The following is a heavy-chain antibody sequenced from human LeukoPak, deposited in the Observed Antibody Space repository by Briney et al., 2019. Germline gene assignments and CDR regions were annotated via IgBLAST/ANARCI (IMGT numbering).Heavy chain of an antibody. J-gene: IGHJ4*02. Sequence: GASVKVSCKASGYAFSTYGVSWVRQAPGQGLEWMGWISAYNNNTSSAQNLQGRVTMTTDTSTGTGYLELRSLRSDDTAVYYCARGPRTLFGESVRPFDYWGQGTLVTVSS. CDR2: ISAYNNNT. D-gene: IGHD3-10*02. CDR1: GYAFSTYG. CDR3: ARGPRTLFGESVRPFDY. V-gene: IGHV1-18*01.